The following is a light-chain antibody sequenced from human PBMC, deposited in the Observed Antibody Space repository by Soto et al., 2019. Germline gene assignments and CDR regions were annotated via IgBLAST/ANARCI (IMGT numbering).Light chain of an antibody. CDR1: QSLSTY. Sequence: EIVLAQSPATLSLSPGERATLSCRASQSLSTYLAWYQQKPGQAPRLLIYDASNRATGIPARFSGSGSGTDFTLTISSLEPEDFAVYYCQHRDSWPLTFGGGTKVDIK. V-gene: IGKV3-11*01. CDR2: DAS. CDR3: QHRDSWPLT. J-gene: IGKJ4*01.